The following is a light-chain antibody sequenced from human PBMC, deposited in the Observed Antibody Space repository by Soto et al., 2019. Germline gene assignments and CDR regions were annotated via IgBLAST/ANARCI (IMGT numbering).Light chain of an antibody. CDR1: GSNIGSHT. Sequence: QSVLTQPPSASGTPGQRVTISCSGSGSNIGSHTVSWYQQLPGTAPNLRIYSNDQRPSGVPDRFSGSKSGTSASLAISGLQSEDEADYYCISFTNTHAFVAFGGGTKLTVL. CDR3: ISFTNTHAFVA. CDR2: SND. V-gene: IGLV1-44*01. J-gene: IGLJ2*01.